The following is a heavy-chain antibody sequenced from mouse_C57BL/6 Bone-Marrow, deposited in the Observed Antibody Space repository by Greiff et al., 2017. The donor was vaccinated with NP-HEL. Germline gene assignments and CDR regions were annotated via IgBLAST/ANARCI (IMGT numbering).Heavy chain of an antibody. CDR3: TLIYYDYDGFAY. CDR1: GFTFSNYW. CDR2: IRLKSDNYAT. J-gene: IGHJ3*01. D-gene: IGHD2-4*01. Sequence: DVHLVESGGGLVQPGGSMKLSCVASGFTFSNYWMNWVRQSPEKGLEWVAQIRLKSDNYATHYAVSVKGRFTISTDASKSSVYLHMHTLRTEDTGIYYCTLIYYDYDGFAYWGQGTLVTVSS. V-gene: IGHV6-3*01.